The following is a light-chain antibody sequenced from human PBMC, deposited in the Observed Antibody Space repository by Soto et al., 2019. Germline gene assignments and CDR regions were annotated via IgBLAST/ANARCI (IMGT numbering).Light chain of an antibody. J-gene: IGLJ2*01. Sequence: QSVLTQPPSASGTPGQRVNISCSGGSSNIGINSVSWYQHLPGTAPKLIIYNNDRRPSGVPDRFSGSKSDTSASLAISGLQSEDETDYYCAAWDDSLNGPVFGGGTKLTVL. CDR1: SSNIGINS. V-gene: IGLV1-44*01. CDR3: AAWDDSLNGPV. CDR2: NND.